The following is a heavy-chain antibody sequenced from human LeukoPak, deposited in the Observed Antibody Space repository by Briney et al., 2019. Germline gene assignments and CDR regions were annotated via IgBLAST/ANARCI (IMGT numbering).Heavy chain of an antibody. D-gene: IGHD6-13*01. J-gene: IGHJ4*02. CDR3: ARIPFIAAAGYFDY. Sequence: SGPALVKPTQTLTLTCTFSGFSLSTSGMCVSWIRQPPGKALEWLARIDWDDDKYYSTSLKTRLTISKDTSKNQVVLTMTNMDPVDTATYYCARIPFIAAAGYFDYWGQGTLVTVSS. CDR2: IDWDDDK. CDR1: GFSLSTSGMC. V-gene: IGHV2-70*11.